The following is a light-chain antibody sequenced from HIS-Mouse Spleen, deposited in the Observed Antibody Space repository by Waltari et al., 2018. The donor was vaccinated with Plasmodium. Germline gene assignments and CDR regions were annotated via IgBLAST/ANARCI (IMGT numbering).Light chain of an antibody. CDR1: QSVLYSSTNKNY. Sequence: DIVMTQSPDSLAVSLDERATINCNASQSVLYSSTNKNYLAWYQQKPGQPPKLLISWASTREAGVPDRFSGSVSGTDFTLTISILQAEDVAVYYCQQYYSTPWTFGQGTKVEIK. V-gene: IGKV4-1*01. J-gene: IGKJ1*01. CDR3: QQYYSTPWT. CDR2: WAS.